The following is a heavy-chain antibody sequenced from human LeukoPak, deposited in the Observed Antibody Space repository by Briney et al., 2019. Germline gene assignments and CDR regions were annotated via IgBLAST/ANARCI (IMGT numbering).Heavy chain of an antibody. V-gene: IGHV5-51*01. D-gene: IGHD1-26*01. CDR3: AREGSYFGSDTHDY. CDR2: IYPGDSDT. Sequence: GESLKISCKVSGFSFTGYWIGWVRQMPGKGLEWMGIIYPGDSDTRYSPSFQGQVTFSADRSTNTAYLQWSGLKASDTAMYYCAREGSYFGSDTHDYWGQGTLVTVSS. J-gene: IGHJ4*02. CDR1: GFSFTGYW.